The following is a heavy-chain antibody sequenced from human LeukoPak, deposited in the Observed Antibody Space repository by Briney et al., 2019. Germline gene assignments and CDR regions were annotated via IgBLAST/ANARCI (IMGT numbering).Heavy chain of an antibody. J-gene: IGHJ6*03. V-gene: IGHV3-23*01. CDR2: IFCDGDGT. Sequence: GGSLRLSCAASGFPFSDYAMSWVRHAPGKVPEWVSRIFCDGDGTYYADSVKGGFAIARDNTKNALYLLLNSLRADGSAIYYCVKCRGSESHTNYCMDVWGKGTTVIVSS. CDR3: VKCRGSESHTNYCMDV. CDR1: GFPFSDYA. D-gene: IGHD3-10*01.